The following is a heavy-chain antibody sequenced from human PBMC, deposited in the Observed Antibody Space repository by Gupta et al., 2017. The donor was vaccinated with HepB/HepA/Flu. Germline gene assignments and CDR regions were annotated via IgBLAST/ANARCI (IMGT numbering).Heavy chain of an antibody. CDR1: GFTFSSYS. CDR2: ITNSNSDK. V-gene: IGHV3-21*06. D-gene: IGHD1-1*01. Sequence: EVQLVASVGGLVQPGGSVSTSCAASGFTFSSYSMNWVRQAPGKGLEWVSSITNSNSDKYYADSVKGRFTISRDNAKNSLYLQMNSLRAEDTALYYWAREGWNDAFYIWGQGTMVTVSS. J-gene: IGHJ3*02. CDR3: AREGWNDAFYI.